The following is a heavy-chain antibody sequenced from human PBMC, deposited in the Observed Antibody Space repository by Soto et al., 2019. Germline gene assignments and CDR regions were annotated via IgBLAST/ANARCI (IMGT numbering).Heavy chain of an antibody. CDR3: ARAVRKSFCLDV. CDR2: ISSSSSYT. V-gene: IGHV3-11*06. J-gene: IGHJ6*02. CDR1: GFTLSDYY. Sequence: GVTRRLSCAAAGFTLSDYYKSCIRQAPGKGLEWVSYISSSSSYTNYSYSMKGRFTSSRHNTKNSLYLQMKNLRSEDTSVYYFARAVRKSFCLDVWGQGXMDNVYS.